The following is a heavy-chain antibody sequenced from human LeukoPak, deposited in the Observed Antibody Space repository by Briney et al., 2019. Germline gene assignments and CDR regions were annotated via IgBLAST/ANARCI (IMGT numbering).Heavy chain of an antibody. Sequence: PGGSLRHSCAASGFTFSSYWMHWVRQAPGKGLVWVSRINNDGSSTSYADSVKGRFTTSRDDAKNTLYLQMNSLRAEDTAVYYCARVWSYYYFDYWGQGALVTVSS. J-gene: IGHJ4*02. CDR3: ARVWSYYYFDY. V-gene: IGHV3-74*01. D-gene: IGHD2-8*02. CDR1: GFTFSSYW. CDR2: INNDGSST.